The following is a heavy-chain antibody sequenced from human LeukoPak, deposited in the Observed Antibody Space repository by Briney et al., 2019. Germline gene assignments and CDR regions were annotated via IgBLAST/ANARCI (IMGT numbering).Heavy chain of an antibody. J-gene: IGHJ5*02. CDR1: GLTFNSYW. D-gene: IGHD2-2*01. V-gene: IGHV3-74*03. CDR2: INGNASNT. Sequence: GGSLRLSCAASGLTFNSYWMHWVRQVAGKGLVWVARINGNASNTTYAGSVKGRFTISRDNAKNTLYLQMNSLRVDDTAVYYCARAMPHDNWSDPWGQGSLVTVSS. CDR3: ARAMPHDNWSDP.